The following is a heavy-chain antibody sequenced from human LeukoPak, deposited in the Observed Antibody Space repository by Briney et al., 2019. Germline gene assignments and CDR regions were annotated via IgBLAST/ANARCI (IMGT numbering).Heavy chain of an antibody. CDR2: IIPILGIA. Sequence: GASVKVSCKASGYTFTSYAISWVRQAPGQGLEWMGRIIPILGIANYAQKFQGRVTITADKSTSTAYMELSSLRSEDTAVYYCARDLGSGSYSYYYYGMDVWGQGATVTVSS. CDR1: GYTFTSYA. D-gene: IGHD3-10*01. CDR3: ARDLGSGSYSYYYYGMDV. J-gene: IGHJ6*02. V-gene: IGHV1-69*04.